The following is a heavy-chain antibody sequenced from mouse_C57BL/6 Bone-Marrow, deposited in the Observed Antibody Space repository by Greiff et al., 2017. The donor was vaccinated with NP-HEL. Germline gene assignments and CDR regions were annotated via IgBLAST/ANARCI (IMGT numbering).Heavy chain of an antibody. Sequence: VQLKQSGPELVKPGASVKIPCKASGYTFTDYNMDWVKQSHGKSLEWIGDINPNNGGTIYNQKFKGKATLTVDKSSSTAYMELRSLTSEDTAVYYCAVYYGNFMFAYWGQGTLVTVSA. D-gene: IGHD2-1*01. CDR1: GYTFTDYN. J-gene: IGHJ3*01. CDR3: AVYYGNFMFAY. CDR2: INPNNGGT. V-gene: IGHV1-18*01.